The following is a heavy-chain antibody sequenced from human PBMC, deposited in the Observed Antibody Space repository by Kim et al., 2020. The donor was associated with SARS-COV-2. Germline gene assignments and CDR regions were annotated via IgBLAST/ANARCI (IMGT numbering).Heavy chain of an antibody. D-gene: IGHD5-12*01. V-gene: IGHV3-30*04. CDR2: ISYDGSNK. CDR1: GFTFSSYA. Sequence: GGSLRLSCAASGFTFSSYAMHWVRQAPGKGLEWVAVISYDGSNKYYADSVKGRFTISRDNSKNTLYLQMNSLRAEDTAVYYCARAIVATTYSLFDYWGQGTLVTVSS. J-gene: IGHJ4*02. CDR3: ARAIVATTYSLFDY.